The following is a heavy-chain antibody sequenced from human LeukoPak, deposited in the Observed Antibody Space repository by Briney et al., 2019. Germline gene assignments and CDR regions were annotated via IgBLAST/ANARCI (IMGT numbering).Heavy chain of an antibody. J-gene: IGHJ6*03. D-gene: IGHD2-15*01. CDR3: ARGPEGYCSGGSCYLIRREPYYYYMDV. CDR1: GGTFSSYA. Sequence: SVKVSCKASGGTFSSYAISWVRQAPGEGLEWLGGIIPIFGTANYAQKFQGRVTITADESTSTAYMELSSLRSEDTAVYYCARGPEGYCSGGSCYLIRREPYYYYMDVWGKGTTVTISS. CDR2: IIPIFGTA. V-gene: IGHV1-69*13.